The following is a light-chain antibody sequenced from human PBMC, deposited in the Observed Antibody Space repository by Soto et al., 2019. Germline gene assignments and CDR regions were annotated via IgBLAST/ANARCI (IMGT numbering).Light chain of an antibody. Sequence: VLTQPPSASGTPGQRVTISCSGSSSNIGSNYVYWYQQLPGTAPKLLIYRNNQRPSGVPDRFSGSKSGTSASLAISWLRSEDEADYYCAAWDDSLSALYGFGTGTKVTVL. J-gene: IGLJ1*01. V-gene: IGLV1-47*01. CDR1: SSNIGSNY. CDR2: RNN. CDR3: AAWDDSLSALYG.